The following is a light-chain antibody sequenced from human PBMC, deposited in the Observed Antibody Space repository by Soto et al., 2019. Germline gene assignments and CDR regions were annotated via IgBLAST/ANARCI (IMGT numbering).Light chain of an antibody. V-gene: IGLV2-8*01. CDR3: GSYAGSNKLVV. CDR1: SSDVGGYNY. J-gene: IGLJ2*01. CDR2: EVS. Sequence: QSALTQPPSASGSPGQSVTISCTGTSSDVGGYNYVSWYQQHPGKTPNLMIYEVSTRPSGVPDRLSGTKSGNTASPTVSGPQAADEADYDCGSYAGSNKLVVFGGGTKLTVL.